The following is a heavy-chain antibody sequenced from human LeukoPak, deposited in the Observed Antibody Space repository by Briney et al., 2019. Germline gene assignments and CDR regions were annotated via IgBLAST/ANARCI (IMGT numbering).Heavy chain of an antibody. D-gene: IGHD2-2*02. V-gene: IGHV1-2*02. J-gene: IGHJ5*02. CDR1: GYTFTGYY. Sequence: ASVKVSCKASGYTFTGYYMHWVRQAPGQGLEWMGWINPNSGGTNYAQKFQGRVTMTRDTSISTAYMELSRLRSDDTAVYYCAGDRVYCSSTSCYTGWFDPWGQGTLVTVSS. CDR2: INPNSGGT. CDR3: AGDRVYCSSTSCYTGWFDP.